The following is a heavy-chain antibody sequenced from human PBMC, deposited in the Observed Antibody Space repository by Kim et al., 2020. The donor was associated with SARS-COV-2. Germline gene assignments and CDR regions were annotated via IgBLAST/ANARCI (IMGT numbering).Heavy chain of an antibody. D-gene: IGHD6-6*01. CDR3: ARAEVAARFGMDV. Sequence: NPSLHSRVIISVDRSKNQFSRKLSSVTAADTAVYFCARAEVAARFGMDVWGQGTTATVSS. J-gene: IGHJ6*02. V-gene: IGHV4-30-2*01.